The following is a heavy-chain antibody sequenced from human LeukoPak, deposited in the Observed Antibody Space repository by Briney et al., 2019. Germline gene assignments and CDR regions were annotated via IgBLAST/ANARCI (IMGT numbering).Heavy chain of an antibody. CDR3: ARDGLGDSGSGEFDP. CDR1: GFTFSSYG. V-gene: IGHV3-66*01. D-gene: IGHD3-10*01. CDR2: IYSGGST. Sequence: PGGSLRLSCAASGFTFSSYGMHWVRQAPGKGLEWVSVIYSGGSTYYADSVKGRFTISRDNSKNTLYLQMNSLRAEDTAVYYCARDGLGDSGSGEFDPWGQGTLVTVSS. J-gene: IGHJ5*02.